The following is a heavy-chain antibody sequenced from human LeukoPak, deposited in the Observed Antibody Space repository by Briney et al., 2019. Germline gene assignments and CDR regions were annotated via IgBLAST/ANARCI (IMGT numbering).Heavy chain of an antibody. CDR3: ARDPSYYDFWSGYPYYFDY. D-gene: IGHD3-3*01. J-gene: IGHJ4*02. CDR1: GYTFTGYY. V-gene: IGHV1-2*02. CDR2: INPNSGGT. Sequence: ASVKVSCKASGYTFTGYYMHWVRQAPGQGLEWMGWINPNSGGTNYAQKFQGRVTMTRDTSTSTAYMELSRLRSDDTAVYYCARDPSYYDFWSGYPYYFDYWGQGTLVTVSS.